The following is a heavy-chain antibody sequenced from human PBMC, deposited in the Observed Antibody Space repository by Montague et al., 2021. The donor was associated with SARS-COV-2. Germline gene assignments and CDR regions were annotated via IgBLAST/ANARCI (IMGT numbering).Heavy chain of an antibody. CDR1: GFTFSDYY. CDR3: AKDAKAIAY. V-gene: IGHV3-11*01. Sequence: SLRLSCAASGFTFSDYYMTWIRQAPGKGLEWVSYISDSGYTIYYADSVKGRFTISRDNAKNSPYLQMNSLRAEDTAMYYCAKDAKAIAYWGQGTLVTVSS. D-gene: IGHD1-26*01. CDR2: ISDSGYTI. J-gene: IGHJ4*02.